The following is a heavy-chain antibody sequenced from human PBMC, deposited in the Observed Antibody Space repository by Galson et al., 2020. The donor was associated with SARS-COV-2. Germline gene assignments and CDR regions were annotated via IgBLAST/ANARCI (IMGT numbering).Heavy chain of an antibody. CDR1: GFTFSSYW. Sequence: GGSLRLSCAASGFTFSSYWMHWVRQAPGKGLVWVSRINSDGSSTSYADSVKGRFTISRDNAKNTLYLQMNSLRAEDTAVYYCARGEVRGVINYYYYGMDVWGQGTTVTVSS. J-gene: IGHJ6*02. CDR2: INSDGSST. V-gene: IGHV3-74*01. D-gene: IGHD3-10*01. CDR3: ARGEVRGVINYYYYGMDV.